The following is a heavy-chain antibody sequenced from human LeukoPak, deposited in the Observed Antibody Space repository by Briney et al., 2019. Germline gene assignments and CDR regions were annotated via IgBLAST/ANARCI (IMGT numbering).Heavy chain of an antibody. CDR1: GFTFSDHY. CDR2: IRNKANSYTT. D-gene: IGHD1-14*01. V-gene: IGHV3-72*01. Sequence: GGSLRLSCAASGFTFSDHYMDWVRQAPGKGLEWVGRIRNKANSYTTEYAASVKGRFTISRDDSKNSLYLQMNSLKTEDTTVYYCARASTGNDYWGQGTLVTVSS. CDR3: ARASTGNDY. J-gene: IGHJ4*02.